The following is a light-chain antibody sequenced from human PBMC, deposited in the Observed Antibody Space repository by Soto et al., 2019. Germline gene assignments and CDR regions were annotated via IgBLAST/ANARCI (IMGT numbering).Light chain of an antibody. J-gene: IGLJ1*01. CDR1: SGHSSYA. CDR3: QTWGTGIHV. Sequence: QSVLTQSTSASASLGASVKLTCTLSSGHSSYAIAWHQQQPEKGPRYLMKLNSDGSHSKGDGIPDRFSGSSSGAERYLIISSLQSEDEADYYCQTWGTGIHVFGTGTKVTVL. V-gene: IGLV4-69*01. CDR2: LNSDGSH.